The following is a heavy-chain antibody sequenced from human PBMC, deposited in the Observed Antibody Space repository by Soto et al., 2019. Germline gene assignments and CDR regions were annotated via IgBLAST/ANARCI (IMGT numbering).Heavy chain of an antibody. D-gene: IGHD3-9*01. J-gene: IGHJ6*02. CDR3: ARGSHYDILTGRLYYYGMDV. CDR2: INHSGST. Sequence: SSETLSLTCAVYGGSFSGYYWSWIRQPPGKGLEWIGEINHSGSTNYNPSLKSRVTISEDPSKNQFSLKLSSVTAADTAVYYCARGSHYDILTGRLYYYGMDVWGQGTTVTVSS. V-gene: IGHV4-34*01. CDR1: GGSFSGYY.